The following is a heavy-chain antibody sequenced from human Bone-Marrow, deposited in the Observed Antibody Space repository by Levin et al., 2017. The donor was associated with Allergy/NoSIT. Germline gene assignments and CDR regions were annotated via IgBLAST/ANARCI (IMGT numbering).Heavy chain of an antibody. CDR3: ARPAVADPMYYFDY. CDR2: IYPGDSDT. Sequence: KGGESLKISCKGSGYSFNNYWIGWVRQMPGKGLEYMGVIYPGDSDTRYSPSFQGQVTISVDKSISTAYLQWSSLKASDTAIYYCARPAVADPMYYFDYWGQGTLVTVSP. D-gene: IGHD6-19*01. J-gene: IGHJ4*02. CDR1: GYSFNNYW. V-gene: IGHV5-51*01.